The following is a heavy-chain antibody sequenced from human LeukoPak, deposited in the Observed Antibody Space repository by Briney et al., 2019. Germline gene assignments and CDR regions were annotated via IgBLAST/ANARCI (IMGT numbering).Heavy chain of an antibody. CDR3: ARHGAAAFDY. J-gene: IGHJ4*02. V-gene: IGHV4-38-2*01. D-gene: IGHD6-25*01. CDR2: IYHSGST. Sequence: SETLSLTCAVSGYSISSGYYWGWIRQPPGKGLEWIGSIYHSGSTYYNPSLKSRVTISVDASKNQLSLKLSSVTAADTAVYYCARHGAAAFDYWGQGTLVTVSS. CDR1: GYSISSGYY.